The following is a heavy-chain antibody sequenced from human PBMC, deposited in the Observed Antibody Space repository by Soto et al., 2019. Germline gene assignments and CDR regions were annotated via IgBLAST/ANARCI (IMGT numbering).Heavy chain of an antibody. CDR1: GYTFTSYG. D-gene: IGHD3-22*01. Sequence: GASVKVSCKASGYTFTSYGISWVRQAPGQGLEWVGWISAYNGNTNYAQKLQGRVTMTTGTSTSTAYMEPRSLRSDDTAVYYCARVVTMIVVVIYGMDVWGQGTTVTVSS. CDR3: ARVVTMIVVVIYGMDV. J-gene: IGHJ6*02. V-gene: IGHV1-18*01. CDR2: ISAYNGNT.